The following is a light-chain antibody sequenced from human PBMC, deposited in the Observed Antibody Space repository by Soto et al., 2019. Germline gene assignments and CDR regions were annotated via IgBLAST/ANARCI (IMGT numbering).Light chain of an antibody. J-gene: IGKJ1*01. Sequence: EIVLTQSPATLSLSPGERATLSCRASQSVSRYLAWYQQKPGQAPRLLIYDASNRATGIPARFSGSGSGTDFTLTISSLEPEDFAVYYCQQRSNWPQVTFGQGTKVEIK. V-gene: IGKV3-11*01. CDR1: QSVSRY. CDR2: DAS. CDR3: QQRSNWPQVT.